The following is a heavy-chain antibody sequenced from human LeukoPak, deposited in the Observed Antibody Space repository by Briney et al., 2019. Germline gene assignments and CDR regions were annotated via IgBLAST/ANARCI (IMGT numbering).Heavy chain of an antibody. J-gene: IGHJ5*02. CDR2: MNPNSGNT. CDR3: ARILRYFDWYLMFDP. V-gene: IGHV1-8*01. Sequence: GASVKVSCKASGYTFTSYDINWERQATGQGLEWMGWMNPNSGNTGYAQKFQGRVTMTRNTSISTAYMELSSLRSEDTAVYYCARILRYFDWYLMFDPWGQGTLVTVSS. D-gene: IGHD3-9*01. CDR1: GYTFTSYD.